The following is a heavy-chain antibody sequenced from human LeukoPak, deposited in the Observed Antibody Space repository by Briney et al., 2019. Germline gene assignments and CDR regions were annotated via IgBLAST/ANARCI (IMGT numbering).Heavy chain of an antibody. Sequence: HGGALKISCKGSGYSFTTYWIGWVRQMPGKGLEWMGIIYPSDSDTRYSPSFQGQVTISADKSISTAYLQWSSLKASDTAMYYCARQTGLTAPVVTYWGQGTLVTVSS. D-gene: IGHD2-21*02. CDR1: GYSFTTYW. CDR3: ARQTGLTAPVVTY. V-gene: IGHV5-51*01. CDR2: IYPSDSDT. J-gene: IGHJ4*02.